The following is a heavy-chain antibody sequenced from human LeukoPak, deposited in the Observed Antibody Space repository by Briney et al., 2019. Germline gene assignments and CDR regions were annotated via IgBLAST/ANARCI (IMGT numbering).Heavy chain of an antibody. Sequence: PSETLSLTCTVSGGSISSHYWSWIRQPPGKGLEWIGYIYYSGSTNYNSSPKRRVTISVDTSKNQFTLKLSSVTTPDTAVYYCARGKGAYDFWSGYGDWGQGTLVTVSS. CDR1: GGSISSHY. CDR2: IYYSGST. D-gene: IGHD3-3*01. CDR3: ARGKGAYDFWSGYGD. J-gene: IGHJ4*02. V-gene: IGHV4-59*11.